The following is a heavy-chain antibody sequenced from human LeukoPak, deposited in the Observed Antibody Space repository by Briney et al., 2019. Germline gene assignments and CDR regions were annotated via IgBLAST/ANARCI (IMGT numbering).Heavy chain of an antibody. V-gene: IGHV3-74*03. J-gene: IGHJ4*02. CDR3: ARDQRVTGRPDIDY. CDR2: ISSDGSST. CDR1: GFTFRNHW. Sequence: GGSLRLSCAASGFTFRNHWMHWVRQTPGKGLVWVSRISSDGSSTTYADSVKGRFTISIDNAKNTLYLQMNKLRAEDTAMYDCARDQRVTGRPDIDYWGQGTLVIVSS. D-gene: IGHD6-6*01.